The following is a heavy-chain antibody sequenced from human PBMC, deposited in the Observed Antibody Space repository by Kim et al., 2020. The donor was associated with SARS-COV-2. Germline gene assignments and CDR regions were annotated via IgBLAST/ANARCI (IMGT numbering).Heavy chain of an antibody. V-gene: IGHV1-2*06. CDR1: GYTFTGYD. J-gene: IGHJ6*02. Sequence: ASVKVSCKASGYTFTGYDMHWVRQAPGQGLEWMGRINPNSGGTNYAQKFQGRVTMTRDTSTSTAYMELSRLRSDDTAVYYCARYKEDGSGSYYHPLNSYGMDAWGQGTPVTVS. CDR3: ARYKEDGSGSYYHPLNSYGMDA. CDR2: INPNSGGT. D-gene: IGHD3-10*01.